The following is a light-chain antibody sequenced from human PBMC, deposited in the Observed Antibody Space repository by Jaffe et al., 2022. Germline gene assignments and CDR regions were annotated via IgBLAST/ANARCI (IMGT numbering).Light chain of an antibody. J-gene: IGLJ1*01. CDR3: SSYGGSNNFV. CDR2: EVS. V-gene: IGLV2-8*01. Sequence: QSALTQPPSASGSPGQSVTISCTGTSSDVGGYNYVSWYQQHPDKAPKLMIYEVSKRPSGVPDRFSGSKSGNTASLTVSGLQAEDEADYYCSSYGGSNNFVFGTGTKVTVL. CDR1: SSDVGGYNY.